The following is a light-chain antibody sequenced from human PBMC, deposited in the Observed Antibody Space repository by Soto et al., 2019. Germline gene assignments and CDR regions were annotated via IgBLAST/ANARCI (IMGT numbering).Light chain of an antibody. CDR3: GSYTGTIYV. J-gene: IGLJ1*01. Sequence: QSALTQPASVSGSPGQSITISCTGTSGDVGVYKFVSWYQQHPGKAPKLIIYEVSNRPSGVSSCFSGSMSGNTASLTISGLQAEDGGDYFCGSYTGTIYVFGAGTKVTVL. CDR1: SGDVGVYKF. CDR2: EVS. V-gene: IGLV2-14*01.